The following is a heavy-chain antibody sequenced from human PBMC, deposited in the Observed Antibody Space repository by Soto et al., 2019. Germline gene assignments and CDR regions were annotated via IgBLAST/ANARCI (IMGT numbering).Heavy chain of an antibody. D-gene: IGHD2-8*01. V-gene: IGHV3-30-3*01. J-gene: IGHJ6*02. CDR2: ISYDGSNK. CDR1: GFTFSSYA. CDR3: ARGSSLMVYAYYYGMGV. Sequence: GGSLRLSIAASGFTFSSYAMHWVRQAPGKGLEWVAVISYDGSNKYYADSVKGRFTISRDNSKNTLYLQMNSLRAEDTAVYYCARGSSLMVYAYYYGMGVWGQGTTVTVS.